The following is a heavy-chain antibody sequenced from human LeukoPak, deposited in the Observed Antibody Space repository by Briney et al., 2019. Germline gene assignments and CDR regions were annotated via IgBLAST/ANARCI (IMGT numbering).Heavy chain of an antibody. J-gene: IGHJ4*02. CDR1: GFTFSSYS. V-gene: IGHV3-48*01. CDR2: ISGSGSSI. Sequence: GGSLRLSCAASGFTFSSYSMNWVRQAPGKGLEWVSYISGSGSSIYYADSVKGRFTIFRDNAKNSLYLQMNSLRAEDTAVYYCARQLDSWGQGTLVTVSS. CDR3: ARQLDS.